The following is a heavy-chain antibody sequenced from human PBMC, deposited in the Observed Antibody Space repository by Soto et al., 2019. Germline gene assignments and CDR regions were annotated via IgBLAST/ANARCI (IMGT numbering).Heavy chain of an antibody. Sequence: GGSMRLSCSPCRCTLDRYAISGGLQATEKWLEWVSLISAPGVGSYYADSVKGRFTNARDNSKNTIYLQMASLRADDTALYYCAKDRRAGGNYVFYDEHCGHGTLVTV. CDR2: ISAPGVGS. CDR3: AKDRRAGGNYVFYDEH. D-gene: IGHD1-7*01. V-gene: IGHV3-23*01. J-gene: IGHJ4*01. CDR1: RCTLDRYA.